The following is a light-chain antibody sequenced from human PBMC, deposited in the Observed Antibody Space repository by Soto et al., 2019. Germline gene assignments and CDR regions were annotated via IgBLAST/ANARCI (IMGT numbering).Light chain of an antibody. CDR2: AAS. Sequence: IQLTQSPSSLSASVGDRVTITYRASQGISSHLAWNQQKPGKAPKLLIYAASTLQTGVPSRFSGGGSGTDFTLTLSSLQPEDFATYYCQQVNSFPSTFGQGTRLEIK. J-gene: IGKJ5*01. CDR3: QQVNSFPST. CDR1: QGISSH. V-gene: IGKV1-9*01.